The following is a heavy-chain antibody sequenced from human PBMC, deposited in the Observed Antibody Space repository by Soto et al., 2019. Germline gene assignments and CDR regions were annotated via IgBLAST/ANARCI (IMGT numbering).Heavy chain of an antibody. Sequence: QLHLVQSGAVVKKPGASVTVSCSASGYPVTAYYMHWVRQAPGRGLEWMGGINPATGAAKYTQTFRGRVSMNRDTSTGTGFMELSGLTSEDTAVFFCARGGGVGVAGSAAFDMWGQGTLVTVSS. CDR1: GYPVTAYY. CDR2: INPATGAA. V-gene: IGHV1-2*02. D-gene: IGHD3-3*01. J-gene: IGHJ3*02. CDR3: ARGGGVGVAGSAAFDM.